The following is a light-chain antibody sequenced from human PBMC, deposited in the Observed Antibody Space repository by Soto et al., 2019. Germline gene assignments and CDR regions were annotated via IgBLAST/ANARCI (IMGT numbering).Light chain of an antibody. CDR2: EVS. Sequence: QSALTQPASVSGSPGQSITISCTGTSSDVGSYNLVSWYQQHPGKAPKLMIYEVSKRPSGVSNRFSGSKSGNTASLTISGLQAEDEADYDCCSYAGSSTLYVFGTGTKLTVL. V-gene: IGLV2-23*02. J-gene: IGLJ1*01. CDR3: CSYAGSSTLYV. CDR1: SSDVGSYNL.